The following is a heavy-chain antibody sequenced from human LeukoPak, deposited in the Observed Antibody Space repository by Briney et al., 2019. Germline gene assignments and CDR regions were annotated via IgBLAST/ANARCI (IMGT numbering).Heavy chain of an antibody. CDR1: GYSFTSYW. CDR2: IYPGDSDT. J-gene: IGHJ5*02. D-gene: IGHD2-15*01. V-gene: IGHV5-51*01. Sequence: GESLKISCKGSGYSFTSYWIGWVRQMPGKGLEWMGIIYPGDSDTRYSPSFQGQVTISADKSISTAHLQWSSLKASDTAMYYCARLGPPGYGYCSGGSCYYVDPWGQGTLVTVSS. CDR3: ARLGPPGYGYCSGGSCYYVDP.